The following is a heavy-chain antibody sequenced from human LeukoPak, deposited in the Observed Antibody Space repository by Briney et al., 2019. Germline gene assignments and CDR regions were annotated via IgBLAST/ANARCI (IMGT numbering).Heavy chain of an antibody. V-gene: IGHV3-30*03. CDR3: ARGGLTIFGVVNYMDV. Sequence: GRSLRLSCAASGFTFSSHDMHWVRQAPGKGLEWVAFISYDGGKKDYADSVKGRFTISRDNAKNSLYLQMNSLRAEDTALYYCARGGLTIFGVVNYMDVWGKGTTVTVSS. CDR1: GFTFSSHD. CDR2: ISYDGGKK. D-gene: IGHD3-3*01. J-gene: IGHJ6*03.